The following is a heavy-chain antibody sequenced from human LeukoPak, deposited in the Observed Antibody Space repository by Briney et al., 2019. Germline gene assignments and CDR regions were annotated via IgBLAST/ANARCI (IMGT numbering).Heavy chain of an antibody. CDR1: GDSFGTYH. J-gene: IGHJ4*02. V-gene: IGHV4-39*01. Sequence: SETLSLTCDVSGDSFGTYHWSWIRQPPGKGLEWIGSIYYSRSTYYNPSLKSRVTISVDTSKNQFSLKLSSVTAADTAVYYCARVPTVTFFDYWGQGTLVTVSS. D-gene: IGHD4-17*01. CDR3: ARVPTVTFFDY. CDR2: IYYSRST.